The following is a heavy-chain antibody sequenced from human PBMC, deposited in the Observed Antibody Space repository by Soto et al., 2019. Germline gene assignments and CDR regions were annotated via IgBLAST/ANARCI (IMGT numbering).Heavy chain of an antibody. D-gene: IGHD3-10*01. CDR1: VGSISSYY. J-gene: IGHJ6*02. CDR3: AREPNVMVRGAPMGMDV. CDR2: IYYSGST. Sequence: SESLSITCTVSVGSISSYYGSWIRQPPGKGLEWIGYIYYSGSTNYNPSLKSRVTISVDTSKNQFSLKLSSVTAADTAVYYCAREPNVMVRGAPMGMDVWGQGTTVTVSS. V-gene: IGHV4-59*01.